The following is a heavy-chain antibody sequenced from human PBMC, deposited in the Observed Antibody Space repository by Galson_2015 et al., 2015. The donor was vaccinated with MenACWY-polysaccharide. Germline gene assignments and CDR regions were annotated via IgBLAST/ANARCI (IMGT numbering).Heavy chain of an antibody. D-gene: IGHD2-15*01. J-gene: IGHJ4*02. CDR3: ARYGCGSRCNSGPVFDY. V-gene: IGHV1-18*01. Sequence: SVKVSCKASGYTFSSYGISWVRQAPGQGLEWMGWISDFNGNTNYAQKFQGRATMTTDASTSTAYMELRSLRSDDTAVDYCARYGCGSRCNSGPVFDYWGQGTLVTVSS. CDR1: GYTFSSYG. CDR2: ISDFNGNT.